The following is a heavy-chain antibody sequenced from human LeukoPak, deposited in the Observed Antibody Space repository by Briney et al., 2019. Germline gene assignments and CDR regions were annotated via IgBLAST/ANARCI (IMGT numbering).Heavy chain of an antibody. CDR1: GFTFSSYA. Sequence: PGGSLRLSCAASGFTFSSYAMSWVRQAPGKGLEWVSAISGSGGSTYYADSVKGRFTISRDNSKNTLYLQMNSLRAEDTAVYYCAKEGSSLSGWYRRFDYWGQGTLVTVSS. V-gene: IGHV3-23*01. D-gene: IGHD6-19*01. CDR2: ISGSGGST. J-gene: IGHJ4*02. CDR3: AKEGSSLSGWYRRFDY.